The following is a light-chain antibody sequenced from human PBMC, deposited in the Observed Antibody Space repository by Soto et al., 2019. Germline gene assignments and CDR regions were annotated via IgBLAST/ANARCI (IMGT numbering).Light chain of an antibody. J-gene: IGLJ1*01. V-gene: IGLV3-21*02. CDR1: NIGSKG. CDR2: DDS. Sequence: SYELTQPPSVSVAPGQTAKITCGGNNIGSKGVHWYQQKPGQAPVLVVYDDSDRPSGIPERFSGSNSGNTATLTISRVEAGDEADYYCQVWDSSADRSVFGTGTKGTVL. CDR3: QVWDSSADRSV.